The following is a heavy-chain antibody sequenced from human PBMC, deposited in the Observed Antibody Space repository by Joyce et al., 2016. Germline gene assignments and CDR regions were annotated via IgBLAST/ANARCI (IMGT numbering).Heavy chain of an antibody. CDR3: ATSRSSTGWYPYFFDS. CDR2: MSRSSSNI. V-gene: IGHV3-48*04. J-gene: IGHJ4*02. CDR1: GVTFSSEN. D-gene: IGHD6-19*01. Sequence: EVQLVESGGALVQPGRSLRLSCAASGVTFSSENMNWVRQAPGKGLEWLSYMSRSSSNIHYADSVKGRFTISRDDAKSSLYLQMNSLRVEDTAIYYCATSRSSTGWYPYFFDSWGQGTLVTVSS.